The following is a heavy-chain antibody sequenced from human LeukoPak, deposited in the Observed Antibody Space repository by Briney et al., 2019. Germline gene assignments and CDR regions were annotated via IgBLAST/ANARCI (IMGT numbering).Heavy chain of an antibody. J-gene: IGHJ5*02. CDR1: GFSLSTSGVG. V-gene: IGHV2-5*02. D-gene: IGHD6-13*01. CDR2: IYWDDDK. Sequence: SGPTLVKPTQPLTLTCTFSGFSLSTSGVGVGWIRQPPGKALEWLALIYWDDDKRYSPSLKSRLTITKDTSKNQVVLTMTNMDPVDTATYYCAHSRPQWAAAGPFDPWGQGTLVTVSS. CDR3: AHSRPQWAAAGPFDP.